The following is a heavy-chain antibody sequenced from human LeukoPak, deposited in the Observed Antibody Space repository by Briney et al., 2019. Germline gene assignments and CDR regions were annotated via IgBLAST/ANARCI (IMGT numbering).Heavy chain of an antibody. D-gene: IGHD3-10*01. CDR3: CTGGITMVRESLYYHYGRDV. CDR1: GYAFTCSY. CDR2: INPNNGGT. V-gene: IGHV1-2*02. J-gene: IGHJ6*01. Sequence: ASVKLSFNGSGYAFTCSYMHWVRHRPARGQGWKGWINPNNGGTNYSQKSHGRGTMTRDTSTSTAYLELIRLRPDAEAVDYYCTGGITMVRESLYYHYGRDVWGRGTAVTVSS.